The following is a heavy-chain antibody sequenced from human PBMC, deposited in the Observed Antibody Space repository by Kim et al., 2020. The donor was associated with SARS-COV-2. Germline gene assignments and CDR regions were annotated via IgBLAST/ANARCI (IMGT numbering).Heavy chain of an antibody. D-gene: IGHD2-2*01. J-gene: IGHJ6*02. Sequence: GGSLRLSCAASGFTFSSYSMNWVRQAPGKGLEWVSSISSSSSYIYYADSVKGRFTISRDNAKNSLYLQMNSLRAEDTAVYYCARVAVHFVSQDIVVVPAAPDLDVARPPWHTKRGVLKPYGMDVWGQGTTVTVSS. CDR2: ISSSSSYI. CDR3: ARVAVHFVSQDIVVVPAAPDLDVARPPWHTKRGVLKPYGMDV. CDR1: GFTFSSYS. V-gene: IGHV3-21*01.